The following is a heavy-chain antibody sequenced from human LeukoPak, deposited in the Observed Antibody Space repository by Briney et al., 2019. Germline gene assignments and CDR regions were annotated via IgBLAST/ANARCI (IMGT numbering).Heavy chain of an antibody. V-gene: IGHV3-33*01. Sequence: GGSLRLSCAASGFTFSSYGMNWVRQAPGKGLEWVAVIRYDGSNKYYADSVKGRFTISRDNSKNTLYLQMNSLRAEDTAVYYCARLDGYNGGYYYYGMDVWGQGTTVTVSS. D-gene: IGHD5-24*01. CDR1: GFTFSSYG. CDR2: IRYDGSNK. J-gene: IGHJ6*02. CDR3: ARLDGYNGGYYYYGMDV.